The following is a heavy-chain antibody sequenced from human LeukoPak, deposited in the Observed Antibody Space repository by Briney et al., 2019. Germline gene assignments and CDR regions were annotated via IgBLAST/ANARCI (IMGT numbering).Heavy chain of an antibody. Sequence: GASVKVSCKASGYTFTGYYMHWVRQAPGQGLEWMGWINPNSGGTNYAQKFQGWVTMTRDTSISTAYMELSRLRSDDTAVYYCAREGANWNDAEDAFDIWGQGTMVTVSS. CDR1: GYTFTGYY. CDR2: INPNSGGT. CDR3: AREGANWNDAEDAFDI. J-gene: IGHJ3*02. V-gene: IGHV1-2*04. D-gene: IGHD1-20*01.